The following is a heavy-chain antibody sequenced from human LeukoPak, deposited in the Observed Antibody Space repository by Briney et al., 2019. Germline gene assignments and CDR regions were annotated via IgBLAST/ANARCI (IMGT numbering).Heavy chain of an antibody. CDR1: GYTFTSYG. CDR2: ISAYNGNT. V-gene: IGHV1-18*01. D-gene: IGHD3-3*01. CDR3: ARDPGYDFWIDY. Sequence: GASVKVSCKASGYTFTSYGISWVRQAPGQGLEWMGWISAYNGNTNYAQKLQGRVTMTRDTSTSTVYMELSSLRSEDTAVYYCARDPGYDFWIDYWGQGTLVTVSS. J-gene: IGHJ4*02.